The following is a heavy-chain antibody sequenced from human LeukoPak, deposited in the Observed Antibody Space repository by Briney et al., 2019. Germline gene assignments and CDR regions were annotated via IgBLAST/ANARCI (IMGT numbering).Heavy chain of an antibody. CDR2: IYHTGDS. V-gene: IGHV4-59*08. CDR1: DVSISDYY. J-gene: IGHJ4*02. Sequence: SETLSLTCAVSDVSISDYYWSWIRQPPGKGLEWIGYIYHTGDSNQNPSLKGRVTVTLDTPKNQVSLKVTSVTAADTAVYYCARHEFASPLDIWGQGTVVTVSS. CDR3: ARHEFASPLDI. D-gene: IGHD2-21*01.